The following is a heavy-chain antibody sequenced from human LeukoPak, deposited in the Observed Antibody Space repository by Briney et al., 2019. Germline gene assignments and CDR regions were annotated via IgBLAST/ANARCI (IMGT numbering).Heavy chain of an antibody. CDR3: ARYSSSWYYYDYYMDV. V-gene: IGHV1-18*01. Sequence: ASVKVSCKASGYIFNNYGVNWVRQAPGQGLEWMGWISTYNGNTNYAQKFQGRVTMTTDTSTSTAYMELTSLRSDDSAVYYCARYSSSWYYYDYYMDVWGKGTTVTVSS. D-gene: IGHD6-13*01. CDR2: ISTYNGNT. J-gene: IGHJ6*03. CDR1: GYIFNNYG.